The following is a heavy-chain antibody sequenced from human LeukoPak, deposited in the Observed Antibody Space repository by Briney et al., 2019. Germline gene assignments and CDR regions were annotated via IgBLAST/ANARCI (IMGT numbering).Heavy chain of an antibody. CDR1: GFTVSSNY. CDR3: AKGSGSGWYGWFAP. J-gene: IGHJ5*02. V-gene: IGHV3-66*01. D-gene: IGHD6-19*01. Sequence: PGGSLRLSCAASGFTVSSNYMSWVRQAPGKGLEWVSVIYSGGSTYYADSVKGRFTISRDNSKNTLCLQMNSLRAEDTAVYYCAKGSGSGWYGWFAPWGQGTLVTVSS. CDR2: IYSGGST.